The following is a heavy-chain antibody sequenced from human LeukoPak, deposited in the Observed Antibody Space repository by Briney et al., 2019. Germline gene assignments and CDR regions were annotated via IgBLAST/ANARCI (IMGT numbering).Heavy chain of an antibody. V-gene: IGHV3-74*01. CDR1: GFTFSSFW. Sequence: RGSLRLSCAASGFTFSSFWIHWVRQVPGKGLVWVSRINPESTTTTYADSVKGRFTISRDNARNTLYLQMNSLRVEDTAMYYCVKDHTGEQDKWGQGTLVTVSS. CDR3: VKDHTGEQDK. D-gene: IGHD1-1*01. CDR2: INPESTTT. J-gene: IGHJ4*02.